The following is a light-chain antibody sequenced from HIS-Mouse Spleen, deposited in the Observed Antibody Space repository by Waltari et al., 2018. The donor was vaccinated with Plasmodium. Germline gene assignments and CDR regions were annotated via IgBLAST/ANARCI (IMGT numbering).Light chain of an antibody. J-gene: IGKJ4*01. CDR2: AAS. V-gene: IGKV1-8*01. Sequence: AIRMTQSPSSFSASTGDRVTIPCRASQGISSYLAGYQQQPGKAPKLLIYAASTLQSGVPSGFSGSGSGTDFTLTISCLQSEDFATYYCQQYYSYLLTCGGGTKVEIK. CDR3: QQYYSYLLT. CDR1: QGISSY.